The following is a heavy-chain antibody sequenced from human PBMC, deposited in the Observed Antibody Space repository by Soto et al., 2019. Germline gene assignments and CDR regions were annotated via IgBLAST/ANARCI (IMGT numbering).Heavy chain of an antibody. Sequence: QVQLVQSGAEVKKPGSSVKVSCKASGGTFSSYTISWVRQAPGQGLEWMGRIIPILGIANYAQKFQGRVTITADKSTSTAYMELSSQRSEDTAVYYCARDRDYGGNSPHYWGQGTLVTVSS. V-gene: IGHV1-69*08. D-gene: IGHD4-17*01. CDR2: IIPILGIA. CDR3: ARDRDYGGNSPHY. CDR1: GGTFSSYT. J-gene: IGHJ4*02.